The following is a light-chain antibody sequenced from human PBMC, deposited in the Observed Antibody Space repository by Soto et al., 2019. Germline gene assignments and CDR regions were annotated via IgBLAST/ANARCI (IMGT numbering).Light chain of an antibody. CDR2: AAS. V-gene: IGKV3-20*01. J-gene: IGKJ2*01. Sequence: EIVLTQSPGTLSLSPGERATLSCRASQTVSSTHFGRYQQKPGQAPRLLIYAASSRATGIPDRFSGSGSGTDFTLTINRLEPEDFAVYYCHQYGSSPPFTFGQGTKLEIK. CDR1: QTVSSTH. CDR3: HQYGSSPPFT.